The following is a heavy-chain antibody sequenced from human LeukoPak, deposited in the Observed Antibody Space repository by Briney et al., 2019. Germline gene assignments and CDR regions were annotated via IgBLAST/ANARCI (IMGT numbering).Heavy chain of an antibody. J-gene: IGHJ4*02. D-gene: IGHD1-26*01. CDR3: ARSGADSGSFLFGL. CDR1: GCTFSNYY. Sequence: AGTLTLSCAASGCTFSNYYLSWLRQPPARGLEGGSYISCSGSTIYYAASVKGRFTISRDNAKNSLYLQMNSLTAADTAVYYCARSGADSGSFLFGLGGQGTLVTVSS. CDR2: ISCSGSTI. V-gene: IGHV3-11*01.